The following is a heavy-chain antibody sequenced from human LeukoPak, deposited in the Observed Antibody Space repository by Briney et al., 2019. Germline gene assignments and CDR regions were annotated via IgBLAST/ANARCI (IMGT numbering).Heavy chain of an antibody. J-gene: IGHJ4*02. CDR3: ARAGLTRTEYSYGY. CDR1: GYTFTGYY. CDR2: INPNSGGT. Sequence: ASVKVSCKASGYTFTGYYMHWVRQAPGQGLGWMGWINPNSGGTNYAQKFQGRVTMTRDTSISTAYMELSRLRSDDTAVYYCARAGLTRTEYSYGYWGQGTLVTVSS. V-gene: IGHV1-2*02. D-gene: IGHD5-18*01.